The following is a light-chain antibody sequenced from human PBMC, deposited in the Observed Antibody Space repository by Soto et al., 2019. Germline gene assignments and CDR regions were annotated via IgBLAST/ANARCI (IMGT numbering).Light chain of an antibody. CDR1: QNINDW. V-gene: IGKV1-27*01. Sequence: DIQMTQSPSTLSASVGDRVTLTCRASQNINDWLAWYQQKPGKAPKLLIYAASTLQSGVPSRFSGSGSGTDFTLTSNSLQPEDVAIYYCQKYNRAPLTFGGGTKVDIK. CDR3: QKYNRAPLT. J-gene: IGKJ4*01. CDR2: AAS.